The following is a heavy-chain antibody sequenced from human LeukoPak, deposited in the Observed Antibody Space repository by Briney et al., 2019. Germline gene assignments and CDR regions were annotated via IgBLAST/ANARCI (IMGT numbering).Heavy chain of an antibody. D-gene: IGHD3-22*01. V-gene: IGHV3-21*01. CDR2: ISSSSSYI. CDR1: GFTFSSYS. J-gene: IGHJ5*02. Sequence: GGSLRLSCAASGFTFSSYSMNWVRQAPGKGLEWVSSISSSSSYIYYADSVKGRFTISRENAKNSLYLQMKRLRDEETAVYYCARRPYYYDSSGYYLWGQGTLVTVPS. CDR3: ARRPYYYDSSGYYL.